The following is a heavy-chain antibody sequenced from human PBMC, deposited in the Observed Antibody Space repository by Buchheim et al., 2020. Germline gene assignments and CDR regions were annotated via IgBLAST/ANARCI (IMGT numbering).Heavy chain of an antibody. CDR2: ISSSGSTI. D-gene: IGHD5-12*01. V-gene: IGHV3-48*03. CDR1: GFTFSSYE. J-gene: IGHJ4*02. CDR3: ARDGYWSGYDLKVFDY. Sequence: EVQLVESGGGLVQPGGSLRLSCAASGFTFSSYEMNWVRQAPGKGLEWVSYISSSGSTIYYADSVKGRFTISRDNSKNTLYLQMNSLRAEDTAVYYCARDGYWSGYDLKVFDYWGQGTL.